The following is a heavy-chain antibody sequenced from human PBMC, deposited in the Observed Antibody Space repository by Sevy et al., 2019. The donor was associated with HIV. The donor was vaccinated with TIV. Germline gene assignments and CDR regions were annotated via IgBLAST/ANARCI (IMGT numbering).Heavy chain of an antibody. CDR3: ARHRSSGYYDDAFDL. CDR1: GYSFTSQW. Sequence: GESLKISCKGSGYSFTSQWIGWVRQMPGKGLEGMGIIYPDESDIRYSPSFQDQVTISADKSISTAYLQVSSLKASDTAMYYCARHRSSGYYDDAFDLWGQGTMVTVSS. CDR2: IYPDESDI. V-gene: IGHV5-51*01. J-gene: IGHJ3*01. D-gene: IGHD3-22*01.